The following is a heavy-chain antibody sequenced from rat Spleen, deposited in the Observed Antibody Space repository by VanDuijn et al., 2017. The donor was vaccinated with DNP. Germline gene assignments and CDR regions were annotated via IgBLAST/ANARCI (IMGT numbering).Heavy chain of an antibody. J-gene: IGHJ1*01. V-gene: IGHV5-7*01. CDR1: GFTFSDYN. CDR2: ISHDDSGT. Sequence: EVQLVASGGGLVQPGRSLKLSCIASGFTFSDYNMAWVRQAPKKGLEWVATISHDDSGTYYRDSVKGRFTISRDNAKSTLYLQMDSLRSEDTATYYCTTYYGYNWYFDFWGPGTMVTVSS. D-gene: IGHD1-9*01. CDR3: TTYYGYNWYFDF.